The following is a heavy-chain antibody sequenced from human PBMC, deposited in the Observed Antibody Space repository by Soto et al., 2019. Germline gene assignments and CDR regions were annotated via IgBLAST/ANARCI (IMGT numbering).Heavy chain of an antibody. CDR2: ISYDGSNS. D-gene: IGHD2-15*01. J-gene: IGHJ4*02. CDR1: GFSFRSHG. Sequence: SLRLSCAASGFSFRSHGMHWVRQAPGKGLQWVAVISYDGSNSYYADSVKGRFTISRDNSNDALYLQMSSLRPEDTAVYFCAKDHRNGGSRVDYWGQGTLVTVSS. V-gene: IGHV3-30*18. CDR3: AKDHRNGGSRVDY.